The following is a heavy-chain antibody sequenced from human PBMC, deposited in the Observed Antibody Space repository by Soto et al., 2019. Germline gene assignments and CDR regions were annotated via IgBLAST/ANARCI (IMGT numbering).Heavy chain of an antibody. Sequence: SETLSLTCPFSGLSISSYYWSWIRQPPGQGLEWIGYIYHSGSSNYNPSLKSRVTILLDTSKNQLSLKLSSVTAADTAVYYCARAPREYCISTSCYGGGVNWFDPWGQGTLVTVS. CDR2: IYHSGSS. V-gene: IGHV4-59*08. D-gene: IGHD2-2*01. CDR3: ARAPREYCISTSCYGGGVNWFDP. J-gene: IGHJ5*02. CDR1: GLSISSYY.